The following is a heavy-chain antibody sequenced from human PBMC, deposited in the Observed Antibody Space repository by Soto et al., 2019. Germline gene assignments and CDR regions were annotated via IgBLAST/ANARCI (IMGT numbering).Heavy chain of an antibody. CDR1: GFTFSSYG. V-gene: IGHV3-30*18. Sequence: GGSLRLSCAASGFTFSSYGMHWVRQAPGKGLEWVAVISYDGSNKYYADSVKGRFTISRDNSKNTLYLQMNSLRAEDTAVYYCAKDLKSRTPYYSYGMDVWGQGTTVTV. CDR2: ISYDGSNK. J-gene: IGHJ6*02. CDR3: AKDLKSRTPYYSYGMDV.